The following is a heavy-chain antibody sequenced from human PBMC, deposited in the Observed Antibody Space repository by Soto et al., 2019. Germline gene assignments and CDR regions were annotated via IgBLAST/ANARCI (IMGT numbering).Heavy chain of an antibody. CDR3: ARGRYCSSTSCYLGWFDP. CDR2: MNPNSGNT. J-gene: IGHJ5*02. V-gene: IGHV1-8*01. D-gene: IGHD2-2*01. Sequence: ASVKVSCKASGYTFTSYDINWVRQATGQGLEWMGWMNPNSGNTGYAQKFQGRVTMTRNTSISTAYMELSSLRSEDTAVYYCARGRYCSSTSCYLGWFDPWGQGTLVTV. CDR1: GYTFTSYD.